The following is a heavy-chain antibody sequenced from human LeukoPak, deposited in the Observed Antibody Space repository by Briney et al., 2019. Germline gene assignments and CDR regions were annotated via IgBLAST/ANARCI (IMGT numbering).Heavy chain of an antibody. CDR3: AIFRVVIKDFDY. CDR1: GFTFSSYS. V-gene: IGHV3-21*01. J-gene: IGHJ4*02. D-gene: IGHD3-3*01. CDR2: ISGSSSYI. Sequence: GSLRLSCAASGFTFSSYSMNWVRQAPGKGLEWVSYISGSSSYIYYADSVKGRFTISRDNAKNSLYLQMNSLRAEDTAVYYCAIFRVVIKDFDYWGQGTLVTVSS.